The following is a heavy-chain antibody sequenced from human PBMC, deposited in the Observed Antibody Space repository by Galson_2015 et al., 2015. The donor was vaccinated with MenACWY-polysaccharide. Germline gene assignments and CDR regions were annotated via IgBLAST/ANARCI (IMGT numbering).Heavy chain of an antibody. Sequence: ETLSLTCAVYGESFSNYYWNWIRQAPGKGLEWIGEIDFRGRTRYNPSLKSRVTISVDTSKNQFSLHVRSVTAADTAVYFCARPGYCSSTICTGHMDVWGQGTTVTVAS. D-gene: IGHD2-2*01. CDR1: GESFSNYY. J-gene: IGHJ6*02. V-gene: IGHV4-34*01. CDR2: IDFRGRT. CDR3: ARPGYCSSTICTGHMDV.